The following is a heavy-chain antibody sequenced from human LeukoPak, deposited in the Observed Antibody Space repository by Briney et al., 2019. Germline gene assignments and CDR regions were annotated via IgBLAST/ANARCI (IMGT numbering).Heavy chain of an antibody. D-gene: IGHD6-6*01. J-gene: IGHJ6*02. CDR1: GGSISSYY. Sequence: PSETLSLTCTVSGGSISSYYWSWIRQPPGKGLEWIGYIYYSGSTNYNPSLKSRVTISVDTSKNQFSLKLSSVIAADTAVFYCARDRYSSSSDYYGMDVWGQGTTVTVSS. CDR3: ARDRYSSSSDYYGMDV. V-gene: IGHV4-59*01. CDR2: IYYSGST.